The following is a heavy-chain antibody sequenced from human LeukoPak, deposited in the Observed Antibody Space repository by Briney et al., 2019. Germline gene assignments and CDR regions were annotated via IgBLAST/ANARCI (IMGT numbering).Heavy chain of an antibody. J-gene: IGHJ3*02. Sequence: SQTLSLTCAISGDSVSSNSAAWNWIRQSPSRGLEWLGGTYYRSKWYNDYAVSVKSRITINPDTSKNQFSLQLNSVTPEDTAVYYCAREALRYFDWLLYSAFDIWGQGTMVTVSS. CDR1: GDSVSSNSAA. D-gene: IGHD3-9*01. CDR2: TYYRSKWYN. CDR3: AREALRYFDWLLYSAFDI. V-gene: IGHV6-1*01.